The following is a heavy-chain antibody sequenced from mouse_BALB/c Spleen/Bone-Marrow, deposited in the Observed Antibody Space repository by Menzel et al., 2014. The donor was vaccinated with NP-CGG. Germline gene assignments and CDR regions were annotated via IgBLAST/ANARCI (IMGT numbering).Heavy chain of an antibody. D-gene: IGHD2-10*02. CDR3: AREEYGNYDRFIDY. CDR1: GYTFTNYW. J-gene: IGHJ2*01. Sequence: QVQLQQSGAELVRPGTSVKISCKASGYTFTNYWLSWVKQRPGHGLEWIGDIYPGGGYTNFNERFKGNATLTADTSSSTAYMQLSSLTSEDSAVYFCAREEYGNYDRFIDYWGQGTTLTASS. V-gene: IGHV1-63*02. CDR2: IYPGGGYT.